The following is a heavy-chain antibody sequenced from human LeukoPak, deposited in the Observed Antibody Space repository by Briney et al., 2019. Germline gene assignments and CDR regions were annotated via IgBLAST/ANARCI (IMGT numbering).Heavy chain of an antibody. J-gene: IGHJ4*02. CDR3: ARGSRQQLPH. Sequence: GGSLRLSCAASGFTFSSYSMNWVRQAPGKGLEWVSYISSSSSTIYYADSVRGRFTISRDNAKNSLYLQMNSLRVEDTAVYFCARGSRQQLPHWGQGTLVTVSS. CDR2: ISSSSSTI. CDR1: GFTFSSYS. D-gene: IGHD6-13*01. V-gene: IGHV3-48*01.